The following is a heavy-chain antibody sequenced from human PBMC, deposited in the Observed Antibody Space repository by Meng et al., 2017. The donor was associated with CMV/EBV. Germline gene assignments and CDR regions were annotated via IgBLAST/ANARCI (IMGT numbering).Heavy chain of an antibody. CDR2: IYHSGST. Sequence: SETLSLTCTVSGYSISSGYYWGWIRQPPGKGREWIGSIYHSGSTYYNPSLKSRVTISVDTSKNQFSLKLSSVTAADTAVYYCASEWAEGCSWVGGMDVWGQGTTVTVSS. J-gene: IGHJ6*02. D-gene: IGHD2-15*01. V-gene: IGHV4-38-2*02. CDR3: ASEWAEGCSWVGGMDV. CDR1: GYSISSGYY.